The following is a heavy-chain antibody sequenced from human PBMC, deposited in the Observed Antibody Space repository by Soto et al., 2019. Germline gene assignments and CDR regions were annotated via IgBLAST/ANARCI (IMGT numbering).Heavy chain of an antibody. V-gene: IGHV4-39*02. Sequence: QLQLQESGPGLVKPSETLSLTCSVSGGSITTSSYNWDWIRQPPGKGLEWIGTISYDGSTSYNPSRMTQVTISVDTSTNHFALNVNSVTAADTAVYYCARFYGNAFDVWGRGTVVTVSS. D-gene: IGHD3-10*01. CDR1: GGSITTSSYN. CDR3: ARFYGNAFDV. CDR2: ISYDGST. J-gene: IGHJ3*01.